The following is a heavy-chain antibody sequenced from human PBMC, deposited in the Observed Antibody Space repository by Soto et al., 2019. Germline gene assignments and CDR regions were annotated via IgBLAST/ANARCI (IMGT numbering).Heavy chain of an antibody. CDR2: INHSGST. D-gene: IGHD2-2*01. V-gene: IGHV4-34*01. CDR3: ARGPPPVHCSSTSCYAVNNFDY. Sequence: SETLSLTCAVYGGSFSGYYWSWIRQPPGKGLEWIGEINHSGSTNYNPSLKSRVTISVDTSKNQFSLKLSSVTAADTAVYYCARGPPPVHCSSTSCYAVNNFDYWGQGTLVTVSS. CDR1: GGSFSGYY. J-gene: IGHJ4*02.